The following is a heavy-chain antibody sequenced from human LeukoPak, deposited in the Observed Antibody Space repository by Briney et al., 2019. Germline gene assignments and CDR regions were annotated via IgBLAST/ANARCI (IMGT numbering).Heavy chain of an antibody. D-gene: IGHD4/OR15-4a*01. J-gene: IGHJ4*02. CDR2: ISGGGIST. CDR1: GFTFSSYA. CDR3: AKDVVPTPGYFDY. V-gene: IGHV3-23*01. Sequence: PGGSLRLSCAASGFTFSSYAMSWVRQAPGKGLEWVSAISGGGISTYYADSVKGRLTISRDNSKNTLYLQMNSLRAEDTAVYYCAKDVVPTPGYFDYWGQGTLVTVSS.